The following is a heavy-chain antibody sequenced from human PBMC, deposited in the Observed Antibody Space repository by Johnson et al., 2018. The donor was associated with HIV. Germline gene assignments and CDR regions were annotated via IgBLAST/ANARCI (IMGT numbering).Heavy chain of an antibody. CDR1: GFTFSKYG. J-gene: IGHJ3*02. CDR2: IWYDETNK. CDR3: ARQAAAGAFDI. D-gene: IGHD6-13*01. V-gene: IGHV3-33*01. Sequence: VQLVESGGGVVQPGRSLRLSCATSGFTFSKYGMHWVRQAPGKGLEWVAVIWYDETNKYYADSVKGRLTISRDNSKNTLYLQMNSLRAEDTAVYYCARQAAAGAFDIWGQGTMVTVSS.